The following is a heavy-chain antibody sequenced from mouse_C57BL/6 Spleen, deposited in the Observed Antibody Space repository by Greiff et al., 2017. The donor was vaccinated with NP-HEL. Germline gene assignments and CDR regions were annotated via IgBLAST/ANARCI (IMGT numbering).Heavy chain of an antibody. V-gene: IGHV14-2*01. Sequence: EVQLQQSGAELVKPGASVKLSCTASGFNIKDYYMHWVKQRTEQGLEWIGRIDPEDGETKYAPKFLGKATITADTSSNTAYLQLSSLTAEDTAVYYCASITTAADYWGQGTTRTVSS. D-gene: IGHD1-2*01. CDR3: ASITTAADY. J-gene: IGHJ2*01. CDR1: GFNIKDYY. CDR2: IDPEDGET.